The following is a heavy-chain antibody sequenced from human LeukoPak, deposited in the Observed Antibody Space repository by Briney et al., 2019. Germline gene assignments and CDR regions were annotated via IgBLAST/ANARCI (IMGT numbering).Heavy chain of an antibody. CDR3: TTVITTMV. CDR2: IRSKANSYAT. J-gene: IGHJ4*02. V-gene: IGHV3-73*01. D-gene: IGHD5-18*01. Sequence: GGSLRLSCAASGFTFSGSTMHWVRQASGKGLEWVGRIRSKANSYATAYAASVKGRFTISRDDSKNTEYLQMNSLKTEDTAVYYCTTVITTMVWGQGTLVTVSS. CDR1: GFTFSGST.